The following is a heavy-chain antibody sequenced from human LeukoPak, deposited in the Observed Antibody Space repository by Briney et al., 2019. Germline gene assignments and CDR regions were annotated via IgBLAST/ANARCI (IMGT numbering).Heavy chain of an antibody. J-gene: IGHJ6*03. CDR2: IYYSGST. V-gene: IGHV4-59*12. CDR1: GGSISSYY. D-gene: IGHD6-19*01. Sequence: SETLSLTCTVSGGSISSYYWSWIRQPPGKGLEWIGYIYYSGSTNYNPSLKSRVTISVDTSKNQFSLKLSSVTAADTAVYYCARDGGSGWYYYYYYMDVWGKGTTVTVSS. CDR3: ARDGGSGWYYYYYYMDV.